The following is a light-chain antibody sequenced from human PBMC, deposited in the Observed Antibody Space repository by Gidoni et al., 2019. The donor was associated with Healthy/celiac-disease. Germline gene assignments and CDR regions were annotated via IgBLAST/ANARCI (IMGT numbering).Light chain of an antibody. CDR2: AAS. J-gene: IGKJ4*01. Sequence: DIQMTQSPSSLSASVGDRVTITCRASQGISNYLAWYQQKPGKVPKLLIYAASTLQSGVPSRFSGSGYGTDFTLTISSLQPEDVATYYCQKYNSAPLTLGGGTKVEIK. CDR3: QKYNSAPLT. V-gene: IGKV1-27*01. CDR1: QGISNY.